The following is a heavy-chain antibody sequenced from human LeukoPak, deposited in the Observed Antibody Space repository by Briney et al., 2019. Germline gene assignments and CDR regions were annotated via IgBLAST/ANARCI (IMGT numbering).Heavy chain of an antibody. Sequence: ASVKVSCKASGYTFTSYDINWVRQATGQGLEWMGWMNPNSGNTGYAQKFQGRVTITTDESTSTAYMELSSLRSEDTAVYYCARDVAIPPPKNYYYMDVWGKGTTVTVSS. D-gene: IGHD2-21*01. J-gene: IGHJ6*03. CDR1: GYTFTSYD. CDR3: ARDVAIPPPKNYYYMDV. CDR2: MNPNSGNT. V-gene: IGHV1-8*01.